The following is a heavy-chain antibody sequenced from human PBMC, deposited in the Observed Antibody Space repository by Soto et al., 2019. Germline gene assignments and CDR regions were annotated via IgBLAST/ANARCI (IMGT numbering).Heavy chain of an antibody. CDR3: AKDLTKVDGYRTGTGVDY. Sequence: EVQLLESGGGLVQPGGSLRLSCAASGFTFSTYAMTWVRQAQGKGLEWVSYISSSSSTIYYADSVKGRFTISRDNAKNSLYLQMNSLRDEDTAVYYCAKDLTKVDGYRTGTGVDYWGQGTLVTVSS. D-gene: IGHD5-12*01. V-gene: IGHV3-48*02. CDR2: ISSSSSTI. J-gene: IGHJ4*02. CDR1: GFTFSTYA.